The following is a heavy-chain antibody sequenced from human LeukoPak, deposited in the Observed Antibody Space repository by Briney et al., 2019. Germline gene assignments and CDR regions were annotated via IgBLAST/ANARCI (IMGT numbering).Heavy chain of an antibody. J-gene: IGHJ4*02. CDR1: GFTFSSYW. CDR3: ARSPNQLLWFGATAAGPIDY. V-gene: IGHV3-7*01. CDR2: IKQDGSEK. Sequence: TGGSLRLSCAASGFTFSSYWMSWVRQAPGKGLEWVANIKQDGSEKYYVDSVKGRFTISRDNAKNSLYLQMNSLRAEDTAVYYCARSPNQLLWFGATAAGPIDYWGQGTLVTVSS. D-gene: IGHD3-10*01.